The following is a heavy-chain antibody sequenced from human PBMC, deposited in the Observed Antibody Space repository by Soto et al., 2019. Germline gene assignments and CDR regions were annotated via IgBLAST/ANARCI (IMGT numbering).Heavy chain of an antibody. CDR3: ARDGYYYDSSGYYFSDAFDI. V-gene: IGHV3-7*01. CDR2: IKQDGSEK. J-gene: IGHJ3*02. Sequence: GGSLRLSCAASGFTFSSYWMSWVRQAPGKGLEWVANIKQDGSEKYYVDSVKGRFTISRDNAKNSLYLQMNSLRAEDTAVYYCARDGYYYDSSGYYFSDAFDIWGQGTMVTVSS. CDR1: GFTFSSYW. D-gene: IGHD3-22*01.